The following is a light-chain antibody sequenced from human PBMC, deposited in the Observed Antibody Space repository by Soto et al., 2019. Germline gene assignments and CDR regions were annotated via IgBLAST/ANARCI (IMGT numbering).Light chain of an antibody. V-gene: IGKV3-15*01. CDR2: GAS. CDR1: QSVSSN. CDR3: QQYNNWPRT. Sequence: EIVMTQSPATLSVSPGERATLSCRASQSVSSNLAWYQQKPGQAPRLLIYGASTRATGIPARFSGSGSGTEFTLTISSLQSEYFAVYYCQQYNNWPRTFGQGX. J-gene: IGKJ1*01.